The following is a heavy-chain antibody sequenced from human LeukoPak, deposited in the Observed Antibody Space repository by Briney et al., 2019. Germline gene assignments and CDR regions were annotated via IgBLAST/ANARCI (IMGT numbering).Heavy chain of an antibody. Sequence: PSETLSLTCTVSGGSTSTYYWSWIRQSPGKGLEWIGYIYYSGSTRYNPSLKSRLTISIDTSKTQFYLKLSSVTAADTAVYYCARVVYSGSWGYFDYWGQGILVTVSS. CDR1: GGSTSTYY. D-gene: IGHD3-10*01. CDR2: IYYSGST. J-gene: IGHJ4*02. CDR3: ARVVYSGSWGYFDY. V-gene: IGHV4-59*01.